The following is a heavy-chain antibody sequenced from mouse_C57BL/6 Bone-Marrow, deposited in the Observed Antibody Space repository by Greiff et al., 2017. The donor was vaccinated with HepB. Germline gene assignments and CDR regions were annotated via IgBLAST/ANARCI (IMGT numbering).Heavy chain of an antibody. D-gene: IGHD1-1*01. CDR2: ISDGGSYT. CDR1: GFTFSSYA. J-gene: IGHJ4*01. Sequence: EVQLVESGGGLVKPGGSLKLSCAASGFTFSSYAMSWVRQTPEKRLEWVATISDGGSYTYYPDNVKGRFTISRDNAKNNLYLQMSHLKSEDTAMYYSARGYYYGSTYYYAVDYWCQGTSVTVTS. CDR3: ARGYYYGSTYYYAVDY. V-gene: IGHV5-4*01.